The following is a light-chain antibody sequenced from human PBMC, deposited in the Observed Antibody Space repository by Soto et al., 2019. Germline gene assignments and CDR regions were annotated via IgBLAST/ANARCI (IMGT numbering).Light chain of an antibody. CDR3: SASDDSLTGWV. Sequence: QSVLTQPPSASGTPGQRVTISCSGGSSNIGTNHVYWYQHLPGTAPKLLIYRHTLRPSGVPDRFSASKSGTSASLAIRGLQSDDEGDYYCSASDDSLTGWVFGGGTKVTVL. CDR2: RHT. J-gene: IGLJ3*02. V-gene: IGLV1-47*01. CDR1: SSNIGTNH.